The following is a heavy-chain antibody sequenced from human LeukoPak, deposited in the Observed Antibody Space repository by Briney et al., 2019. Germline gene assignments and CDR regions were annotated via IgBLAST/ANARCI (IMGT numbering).Heavy chain of an antibody. CDR2: INHSGST. D-gene: IGHD3-10*01. CDR1: GGSISSYY. J-gene: IGHJ5*02. CDR3: ARRTYYYGSGSYRNNWFDP. V-gene: IGHV4-34*01. Sequence: SETLSLTCTVSGGSISSYYWSWIRQPPGKGLEWIGGINHSGSTNYNPSLKSRVTISVDTSKNQFSLKLSSVTAADTAVYYCARRTYYYGSGSYRNNWFDPWGQGTLVTVSS.